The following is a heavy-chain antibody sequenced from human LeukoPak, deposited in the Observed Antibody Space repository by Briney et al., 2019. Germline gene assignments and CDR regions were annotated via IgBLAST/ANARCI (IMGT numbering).Heavy chain of an antibody. CDR2: IYHSGST. J-gene: IGHJ4*02. CDR3: ARGPPYYYGSGSFDY. Sequence: PSETLSLTCAVSGGSISSGGYSWSWIRQPPGKGLERIGYIYHSGSTYYNPSLKSRVTISVDRSKNQFSLKLSSVTAADTAVYYCARGPPYYYGSGSFDYWGQGTLVTVSS. CDR1: GGSISSGGYS. D-gene: IGHD3-10*01. V-gene: IGHV4-30-2*01.